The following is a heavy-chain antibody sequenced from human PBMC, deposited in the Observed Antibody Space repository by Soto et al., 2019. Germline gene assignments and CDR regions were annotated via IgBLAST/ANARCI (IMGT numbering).Heavy chain of an antibody. J-gene: IGHJ6*02. Sequence: GGSLRLSCAASGFTFSSYVMHWVRQAPGKGLEWVAVISHDGSNKDYADSVKGRFTISRDNSKNTLYLQMNSLRAEDTAMYYCAREGGSYFSPHYYGMDVWGQGTTVTVSS. D-gene: IGHD1-26*01. V-gene: IGHV3-30-3*01. CDR3: AREGGSYFSPHYYGMDV. CDR2: ISHDGSNK. CDR1: GFTFSSYV.